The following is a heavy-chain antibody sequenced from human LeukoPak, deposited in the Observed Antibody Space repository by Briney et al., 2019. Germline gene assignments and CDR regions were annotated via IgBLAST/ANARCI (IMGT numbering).Heavy chain of an antibody. J-gene: IGHJ4*02. V-gene: IGHV3-74*01. D-gene: IGHD2-15*01. CDR3: VVGGSPGY. CDR2: ISTDGYTT. CDR1: GLAFSAYK. Sequence: GGSLRLSCAASGLAFSAYKMHWVRQAPRKGLVWVSRISTDGYTTDYAAFVQRRFTASRDNTKNPGALEMNRLRAEDTAVYYCVVGGSPGYWGQGTLVTVSS.